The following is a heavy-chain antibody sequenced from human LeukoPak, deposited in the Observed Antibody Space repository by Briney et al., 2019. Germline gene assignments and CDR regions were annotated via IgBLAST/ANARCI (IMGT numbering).Heavy chain of an antibody. Sequence: GRTLRLSCAASGFTFSSHGMNWVRQAPGKGLEWVSGISPSGGITYYTDSVKGRFTISRDNSKNTQSLQMNSLRAEDTAVYYCARDPLLFIDHQLSLRPFDYWGQGTLVTVSS. J-gene: IGHJ4*02. V-gene: IGHV3-23*01. CDR1: GFTFSSHG. CDR2: ISPSGGIT. D-gene: IGHD2-2*01. CDR3: ARDPLLFIDHQLSLRPFDY.